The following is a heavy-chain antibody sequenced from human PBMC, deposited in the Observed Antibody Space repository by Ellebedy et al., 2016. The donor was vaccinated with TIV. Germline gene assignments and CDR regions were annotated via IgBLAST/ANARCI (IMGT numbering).Heavy chain of an antibody. CDR1: RYTFTSYG. CDR2: ISAYNGNT. Sequence: AASVTVSCKASRYTFTSYGISWVRQAPGQGLEWMGWISAYNGNTHYAQKLQGRVTMTTDTSTSTAYMELRSLRSADTAVYYCARNIVGATGFDYWGQGTLVTVSS. V-gene: IGHV1-18*01. D-gene: IGHD1-26*01. J-gene: IGHJ4*02. CDR3: ARNIVGATGFDY.